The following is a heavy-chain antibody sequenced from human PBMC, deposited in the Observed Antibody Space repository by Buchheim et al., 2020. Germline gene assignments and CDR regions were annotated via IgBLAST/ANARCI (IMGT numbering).Heavy chain of an antibody. D-gene: IGHD2-21*02. CDR2: ISYDGSNK. V-gene: IGHV3-30*18. Sequence: QVQLVESGGGVVQPGRSLRLSCAASGFTFSSYGMHWVRQAPGKGLEWVAVISYDGSNKYYADSVKGRFTISRDNSKNTLYLQMNSLRAEDTAVYYCAKDRKKYCGGDCLLVNYYGMDVWGQGTT. CDR3: AKDRKKYCGGDCLLVNYYGMDV. CDR1: GFTFSSYG. J-gene: IGHJ6*02.